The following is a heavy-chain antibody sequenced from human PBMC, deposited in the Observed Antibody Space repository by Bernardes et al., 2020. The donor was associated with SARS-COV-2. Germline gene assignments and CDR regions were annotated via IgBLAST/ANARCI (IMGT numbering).Heavy chain of an antibody. V-gene: IGHV4-4*07. CDR1: GGSISSYY. CDR2: IYTSGST. D-gene: IGHD2-2*01. Sequence: SETLSLTCTVSGGSISSYYWSWIRQPAGKGLEWIGRIYTSGSTNYNPSLKSRVTMSVDTSKNQFSLKLSSVTAADTAVYYCARDQDIVVVPAAMPANYYYYYMDVWGKGTTVTVSS. J-gene: IGHJ6*03. CDR3: ARDQDIVVVPAAMPANYYYYYMDV.